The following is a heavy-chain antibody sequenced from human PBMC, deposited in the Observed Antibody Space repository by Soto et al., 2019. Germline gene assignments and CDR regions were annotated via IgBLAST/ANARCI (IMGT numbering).Heavy chain of an antibody. CDR1: RGSISSGDYY. CDR2: IYYSGST. D-gene: IGHD3-10*01. Sequence: SETLSLTCTVSRGSISSGDYYWSWIRQPPGKGLEWIGYIYYSGSTYYNPSLKSRVTISVDTSKNQFSLKLSSVTAADTAVYYCARVGGFGATTIDYWGQGTLVTVSS. J-gene: IGHJ4*02. CDR3: ARVGGFGATTIDY. V-gene: IGHV4-30-4*01.